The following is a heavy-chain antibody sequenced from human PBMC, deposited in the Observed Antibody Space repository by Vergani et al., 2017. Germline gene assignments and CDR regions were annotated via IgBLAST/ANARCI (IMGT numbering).Heavy chain of an antibody. V-gene: IGHV3-11*01. J-gene: IGHJ4*02. CDR1: GFSFSDYY. CDR2: ISSSGSTI. CDR3: ARDMELELLGAAPDY. D-gene: IGHD1-7*01. Sequence: QVQLVESGGGLVKPGGSLRLSCAASGFSFSDYYMSWIRPAPGKGLEWVSYISSSGSTIYYADSVKGRFTISRDNAKNSVYLQMNSLRAEDTAVYYCARDMELELLGAAPDYWGQGTLVTVSS.